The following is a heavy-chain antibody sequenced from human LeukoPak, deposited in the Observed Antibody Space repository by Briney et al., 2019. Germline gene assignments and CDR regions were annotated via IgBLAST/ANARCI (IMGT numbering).Heavy chain of an antibody. CDR1: GFIVSGNY. J-gene: IGHJ4*02. Sequence: GGSLRLSCAASGFIVSGNYMNWVRQAPGRGLEWVSVIHNSGSTYADSVKGRFTISRDNSKNTLFLQMNSLRAEDTAMYYCARDLGSISDYWGQGTLVTVSS. V-gene: IGHV3-66*01. D-gene: IGHD3-16*01. CDR2: IHNSGST. CDR3: ARDLGSISDY.